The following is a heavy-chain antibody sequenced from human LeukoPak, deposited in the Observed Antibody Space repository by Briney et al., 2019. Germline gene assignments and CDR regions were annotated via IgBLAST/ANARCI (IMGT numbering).Heavy chain of an antibody. Sequence: GGSLRLSCAASGFTFSSYEMNWVRQAPGKGLEWVSYISSSGSTIYYADSVKGRFTISRDNAKNSLYLQMNSLRAEDTAVYYCARDRGYGSGSYPKYYFDYWGQGTLVTVSS. CDR3: ARDRGYGSGSYPKYYFDY. J-gene: IGHJ4*02. D-gene: IGHD3-10*01. CDR1: GFTFSSYE. CDR2: ISSSGSTI. V-gene: IGHV3-48*03.